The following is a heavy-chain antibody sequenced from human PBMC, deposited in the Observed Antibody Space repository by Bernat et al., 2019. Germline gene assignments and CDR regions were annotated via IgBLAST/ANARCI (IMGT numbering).Heavy chain of an antibody. CDR1: GFTFSDYY. Sequence: QVQLVESGGGLVKPGGSLRLSCAASGFTFSDYYMSWIRQAPGKGLEWVSYISSSSSYTNYADSVKGRFTISRDNAKNSLYLQMNSLRAEDTAVYYWARGTVAGSPPRFDYWGRGTLVTVSS. V-gene: IGHV3-11*06. CDR3: ARGTVAGSPPRFDY. J-gene: IGHJ4*02. CDR2: ISSSSSYT. D-gene: IGHD2-15*01.